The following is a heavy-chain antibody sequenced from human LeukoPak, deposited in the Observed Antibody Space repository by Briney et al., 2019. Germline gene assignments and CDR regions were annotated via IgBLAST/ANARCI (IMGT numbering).Heavy chain of an antibody. D-gene: IGHD5-24*01. V-gene: IGHV3-66*01. CDR1: GFTVSSNY. CDR2: IYSGGST. Sequence: GGSLRLSCAASGFTVSSNYMSWVRQAPGKGLEWVSVIYSGGSTYYADSVKGRFTISRDNSKNTLCLQMNSLRAEDTAVYYCARVADGYTSIPFDYWGQGTLVTVSS. J-gene: IGHJ4*02. CDR3: ARVADGYTSIPFDY.